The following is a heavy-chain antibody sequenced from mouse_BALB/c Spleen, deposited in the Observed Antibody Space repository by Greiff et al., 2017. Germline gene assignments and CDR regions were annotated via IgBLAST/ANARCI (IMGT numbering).Heavy chain of an antibody. D-gene: IGHD1-1*01. Sequence: EVTLVESGGGLVQPGGSRKLSCAASGFTFSSFGMHWVRQAPEKGLEWVAYISSGSSAIYHADTVKGRFTIARDNPKNTLFLQMTSLRSEDTAMYYGARGYGSPPSYAMDYWGQGTSGTVAS. CDR2: ISSGSSAI. V-gene: IGHV5-17*02. J-gene: IGHJ4*01. CDR3: ARGYGSPPSYAMDY. CDR1: GFTFSSFG.